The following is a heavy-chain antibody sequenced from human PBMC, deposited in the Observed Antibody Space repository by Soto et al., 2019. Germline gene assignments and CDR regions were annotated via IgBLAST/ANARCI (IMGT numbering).Heavy chain of an antibody. D-gene: IGHD3-3*01. V-gene: IGHV1-18*01. CDR1: GYTLTSYG. CDR3: ARADFDFWSGYSPFDY. CDR2: ISPYNGNT. Sequence: QVQLVQSRAEVKKPGASVKVSCKASGYTLTSYGISWVRQAPGQGLEWVGWISPYNGNTNYAQKLQDRVTLTTNNSTSTAYTELRGPRPDHTAVYYCARADFDFWSGYSPFDYWGQGTLVTVSS. J-gene: IGHJ4*02.